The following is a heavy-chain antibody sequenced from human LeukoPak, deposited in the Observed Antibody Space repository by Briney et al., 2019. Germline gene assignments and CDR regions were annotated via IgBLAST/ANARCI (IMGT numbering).Heavy chain of an antibody. J-gene: IGHJ4*02. CDR2: ISSSGSTI. CDR3: ARAPPCCSGGSCYGGSDY. Sequence: GGSLRLSCAASGFTFSSYEMNWVRQAPGKGLEWVSYISSSGSTIYYADSVKGRFTISRDNAKNSLYLQMNSLRAEDTAVYYCARAPPCCSGGSCYGGSDYWGQGTLVTVSS. CDR1: GFTFSSYE. D-gene: IGHD2-15*01. V-gene: IGHV3-48*03.